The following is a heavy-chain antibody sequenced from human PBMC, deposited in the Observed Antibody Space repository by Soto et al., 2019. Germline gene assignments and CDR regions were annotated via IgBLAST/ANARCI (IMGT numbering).Heavy chain of an antibody. CDR1: GGSFSGYY. Sequence: QVQLQQWGAGLLKPSETLSLTCAVYGGSFSGYYWSWIRQPPGKGLEWIGEINHSGSTNYNPSLRGRVTISVDTSKNQFSLKLSSVTAADTAVYYCAVGGVWCGELPTYDYWGQGTLVTVSS. CDR2: INHSGST. D-gene: IGHD3-10*01. J-gene: IGHJ4*02. V-gene: IGHV4-34*01. CDR3: AVGGVWCGELPTYDY.